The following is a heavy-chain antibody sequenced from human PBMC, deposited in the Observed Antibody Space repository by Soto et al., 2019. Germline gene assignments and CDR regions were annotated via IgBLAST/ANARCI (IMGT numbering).Heavy chain of an antibody. CDR3: AGDRGPSSGYYPYWFDP. CDR2: IIPIFGTA. CDR1: GGTFSSYA. V-gene: IGHV1-69*12. Sequence: QVQLVQSGAEVKKPGSSVKVSCKASGGTFSSYAITWVRQAPGQGLEWMGGIIPIFGTANDAQKFQARVTITADDSTSTAYMQVSSLRSEDTAVYYCAGDRGPSSGYYPYWFDPWGQGTLVTVSS. J-gene: IGHJ5*02. D-gene: IGHD3-22*01.